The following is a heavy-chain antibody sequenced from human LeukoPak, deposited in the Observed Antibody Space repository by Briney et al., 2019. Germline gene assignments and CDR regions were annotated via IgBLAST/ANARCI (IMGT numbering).Heavy chain of an antibody. D-gene: IGHD1-26*01. CDR3: AKGVGWELTVGLGYYFDY. Sequence: GGSLRLSCAASGFTFSSCAISWVRQAPGKGLEWVSAISGSGGSTYYADSVKGRFTISRDNSKNTLYLQMNSLRAEDTAVYSCAKGVGWELTVGLGYYFDYWGQGTLVTVSS. CDR1: GFTFSSCA. J-gene: IGHJ4*02. CDR2: ISGSGGST. V-gene: IGHV3-23*01.